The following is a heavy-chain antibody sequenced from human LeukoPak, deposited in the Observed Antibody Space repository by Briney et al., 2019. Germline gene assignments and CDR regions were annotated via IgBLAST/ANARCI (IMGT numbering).Heavy chain of an antibody. CDR3: ARASTLSQRAFDI. Sequence: GGSLRLSCAASGFTFDDYGMSWVRQAPGKGLEWVSGINWNGGSTGYSDSVKGRFTISRDDAKNSLYLQMNSLRAEDTALYYCARASTLSQRAFDIWGQGTMVTVSS. V-gene: IGHV3-20*04. CDR1: GFTFDDYG. CDR2: INWNGGST. J-gene: IGHJ3*02.